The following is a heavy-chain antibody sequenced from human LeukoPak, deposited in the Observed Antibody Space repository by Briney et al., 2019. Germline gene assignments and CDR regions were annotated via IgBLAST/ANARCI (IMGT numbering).Heavy chain of an antibody. CDR3: ARHGSGYYYGSRGAFDI. D-gene: IGHD3-10*01. J-gene: IGHJ3*02. V-gene: IGHV4-59*08. CDR2: IYYSGST. Sequence: SETLSLTCTVSGGSISSCYWSWIRQPPGKGLEWIGYIYYSGSTNYNPSLKSRVTISVDTSKNQFSLKLSSVTAADTAVYYCARHGSGYYYGSRGAFDIWGQGTMVTVSS. CDR1: GGSISSCY.